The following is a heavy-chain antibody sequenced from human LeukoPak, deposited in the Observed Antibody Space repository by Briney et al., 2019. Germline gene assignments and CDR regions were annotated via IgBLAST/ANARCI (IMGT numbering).Heavy chain of an antibody. Sequence: GGSLRLSCAASGFTVSSNYMSWVRQAPGKGLEWVSVIYSGGSTHYADSVKGRFTISRDNSKNTLYLQMNSLRAEDTAVYYCARGSVVAIGPHGVWGQGTTVTVSS. D-gene: IGHD2-21*01. CDR2: IYSGGST. J-gene: IGHJ6*02. V-gene: IGHV3-53*01. CDR1: GFTVSSNY. CDR3: ARGSVVAIGPHGV.